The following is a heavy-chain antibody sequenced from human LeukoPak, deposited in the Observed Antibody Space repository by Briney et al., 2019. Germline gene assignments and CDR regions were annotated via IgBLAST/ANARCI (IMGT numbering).Heavy chain of an antibody. CDR1: GFTFSSYA. CDR2: ISGSGGST. D-gene: IGHD6-13*01. Sequence: WGSLRLSCAASGFTFSSYAMSWVRQAPGKGLEWVSPISGSGGSTYYADSVKGRFTISRDNSKNTLYLQMNSLRAEDTAVYYCAKDPEGRSGRAAAKVDYWGQGTLVTVSS. J-gene: IGHJ4*02. V-gene: IGHV3-23*01. CDR3: AKDPEGRSGRAAAKVDY.